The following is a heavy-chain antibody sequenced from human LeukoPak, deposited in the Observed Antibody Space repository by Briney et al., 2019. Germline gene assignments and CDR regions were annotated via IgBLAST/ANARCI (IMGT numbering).Heavy chain of an antibody. J-gene: IGHJ4*02. D-gene: IGHD2-2*01. CDR3: ARFSTLEEYYFDY. Sequence: GASVKVSCKASGYTLTGYYMHWVRQAPGQGLEWMGWINPNSGGTNYAQKFQGRVTMTRDTSISTAYMELSRLRSDDTAVYYCARFSTLEEYYFDYWGQGTLVTVSS. V-gene: IGHV1-2*02. CDR1: GYTLTGYY. CDR2: INPNSGGT.